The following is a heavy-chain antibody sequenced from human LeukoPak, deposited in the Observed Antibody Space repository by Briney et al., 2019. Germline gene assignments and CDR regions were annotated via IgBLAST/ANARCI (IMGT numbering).Heavy chain of an antibody. CDR3: ARVFRDSYYYYYMDV. Sequence: GGSLRLSCEASGFTLSNYEMNWVRQAPGKGLEWLSYISSGGTTIYYADSLKGRFTISRDNAKSSLYLQMNSLGAEDTAVYYCARVFRDSYYYYYMDVWGKGTTVTVSS. J-gene: IGHJ6*03. V-gene: IGHV3-48*03. CDR1: GFTLSNYE. CDR2: ISSGGTTI.